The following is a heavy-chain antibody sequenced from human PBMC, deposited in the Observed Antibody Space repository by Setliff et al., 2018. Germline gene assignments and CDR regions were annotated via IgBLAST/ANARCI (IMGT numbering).Heavy chain of an antibody. CDR1: GYTFTSYP. Sequence: ASVKVSCKASGYTFTSYPINWVRQAPGQGLEWMGWINTKTGNPAYAQAFTGRLIFSLDTSVNTAYLQITSLKAEDTAVYYCARDTGVRGHESSGYYGGGVAHWGEGT. J-gene: IGHJ4*02. CDR2: INTKTGNP. CDR3: ARDTGVRGHESSGYYGGGVAH. D-gene: IGHD3-22*01. V-gene: IGHV7-4-1*02.